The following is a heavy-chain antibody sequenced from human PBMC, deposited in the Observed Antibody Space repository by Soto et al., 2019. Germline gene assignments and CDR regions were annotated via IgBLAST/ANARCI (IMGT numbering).Heavy chain of an antibody. CDR2: IIPNSGRT. CDR3: ATAFYDAFDI. CDR1: GYTFTGYY. V-gene: IGHV1-69*13. Sequence: SVKVSCKASGYTFTGYYMHCVRQAPGQGLEWMGGIIPNSGRTNYAQKFQGRVTITADESTSTAYMELSSLRSEDTAVYYCATAFYDAFDIWGQGTMVTVSS. J-gene: IGHJ3*02.